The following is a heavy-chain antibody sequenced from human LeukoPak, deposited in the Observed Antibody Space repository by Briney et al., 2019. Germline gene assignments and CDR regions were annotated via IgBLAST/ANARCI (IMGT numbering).Heavy chain of an antibody. CDR2: ISGSGGSI. Sequence: PGGSLRLSCAASEFTFISYAMSWVRQAPGKGLEWVSAISGSGGSIHYADSVKGRFTISRDNSKNTLYLQMNTLRAGDTAVYYCAKDEDARPMYFQHWGQGTLVTVSS. D-gene: IGHD2-2*01. J-gene: IGHJ1*01. CDR1: EFTFISYA. CDR3: AKDEDARPMYFQH. V-gene: IGHV3-23*01.